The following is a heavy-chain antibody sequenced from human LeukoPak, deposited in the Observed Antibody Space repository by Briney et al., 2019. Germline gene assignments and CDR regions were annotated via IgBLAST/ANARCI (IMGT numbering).Heavy chain of an antibody. J-gene: IGHJ4*02. Sequence: SVKVSCKASGGTISDDAISWVRQAPGQGLQWMGRIIPIAGIVQYAQKFQDRVTITADKSTTTAYMEMSSLRSEVTAVYYYATDGGFDIVTLDFWGQGTLVTVSS. CDR1: GGTISDDA. CDR2: IIPIAGIV. V-gene: IGHV1-69*04. D-gene: IGHD3-9*01. CDR3: ATDGGFDIVTLDF.